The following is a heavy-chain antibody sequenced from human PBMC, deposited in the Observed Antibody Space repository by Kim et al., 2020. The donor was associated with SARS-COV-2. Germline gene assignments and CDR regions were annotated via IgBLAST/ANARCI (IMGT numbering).Heavy chain of an antibody. V-gene: IGHV4-34*01. CDR1: GGSFTNFY. J-gene: IGHJ3*01. Sequence: SETLSLTCGVSGGSFTNFYWTWIRQPPGKGLEWIGEINYSGNSNYNPTLKSRVTFSVDKSKNQFSLNLISVTAADTAVYYGERRWFDAFDLWGQGTRVTV. CDR3: ERRWFDAFDL. CDR2: INYSGNS. D-gene: IGHD2-15*01.